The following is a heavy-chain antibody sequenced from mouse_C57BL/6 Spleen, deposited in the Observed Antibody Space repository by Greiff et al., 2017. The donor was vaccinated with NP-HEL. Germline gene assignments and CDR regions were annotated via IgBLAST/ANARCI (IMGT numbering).Heavy chain of an antibody. V-gene: IGHV1-82*01. Sequence: QVQLQQSGPELVKPGASVKISCKASGYAFSSSWMNWVKQRPGKGLEWIGRIYPGDGDTNYNGKFKGKATLTADKSFSTAYMQLSSLTSEDSAVYFCAQGATFDYWGQGTTLTVSS. CDR2: IYPGDGDT. J-gene: IGHJ2*01. CDR1: GYAFSSSW. D-gene: IGHD6-1*01. CDR3: AQGATFDY.